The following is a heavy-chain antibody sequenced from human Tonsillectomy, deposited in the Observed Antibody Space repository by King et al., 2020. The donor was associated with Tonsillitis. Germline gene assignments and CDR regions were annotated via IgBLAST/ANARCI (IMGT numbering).Heavy chain of an antibody. CDR3: TRAGYGGNSPIGY. CDR2: IRSIAYGGTT. D-gene: IGHD4-23*01. J-gene: IGHJ4*02. Sequence: QLQESGPGLVKPSETLSLTCTVSGGSISRSSYYWGWIRQPPGKGLEWVGFIRSIAYGGTTQYAASVKGRFTISRDDSKSIAYLQMNSLKTEDTAVYYCTRAGYGGNSPIGYWGQGTLVTVSS. V-gene: IGHV3-49*05. CDR1: GGSISRSSY.